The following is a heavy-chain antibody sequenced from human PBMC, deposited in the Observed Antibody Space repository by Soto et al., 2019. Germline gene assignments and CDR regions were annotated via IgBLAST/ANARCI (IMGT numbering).Heavy chain of an antibody. CDR3: ARDRSYALDV. Sequence: LRLSCAVSDFTFSNSWMHWVRQAPGKGLVWVSHINSDGSGTDYADSVKGRFTISRDNAKNTVYLQMNSLRAEDTATYYCARDRSYALDVWGQGSTVTVSS. CDR2: INSDGSGT. J-gene: IGHJ6*02. CDR1: DFTFSNSW. V-gene: IGHV3-74*01.